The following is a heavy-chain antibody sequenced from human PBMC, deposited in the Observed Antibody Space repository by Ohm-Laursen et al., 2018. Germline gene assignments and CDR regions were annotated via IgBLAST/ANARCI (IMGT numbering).Heavy chain of an antibody. CDR1: GFTFSTYW. D-gene: IGHD2-21*01. V-gene: IGHV3-7*01. J-gene: IGHJ4*02. CDR3: VREAAQVIRLRPFDH. Sequence: SLRLSRAASGFTFSTYWLSWVRQAPGKGLEWVANIKQDGTEKYYVDSVKGRFTVSRDNAKNSLYLHMSSLRAEDTAVYYCVREAAQVIRLRPFDHWGQGTLVTVSS. CDR2: IKQDGTEK.